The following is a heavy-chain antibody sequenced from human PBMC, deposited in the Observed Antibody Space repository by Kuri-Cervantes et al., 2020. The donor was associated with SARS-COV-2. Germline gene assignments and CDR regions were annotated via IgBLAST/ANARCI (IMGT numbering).Heavy chain of an antibody. D-gene: IGHD6-19*01. J-gene: IGHJ3*02. V-gene: IGHV1-18*01. CDR1: GYTFTSYG. CDR3: ARVIIAVAGTDAFDI. Sequence: ASVKVSCKASGYTFTSYGISWVRQAPGQGLEWMGWISAYNGNTNYAQKLQGRVTMTTDTSTSTAYMELRSLGSDDTAAYYCARVIIAVAGTDAFDIWGQGTMVTVSS. CDR2: ISAYNGNT.